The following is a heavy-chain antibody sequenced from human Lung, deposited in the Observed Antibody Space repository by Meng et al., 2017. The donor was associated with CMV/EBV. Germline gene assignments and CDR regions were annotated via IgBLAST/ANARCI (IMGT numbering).Heavy chain of an antibody. Sequence: SXXVSXXASGYTLTNYYIHWVRQAPGQGLEWMGIINPSDNTTIYAQKFQGRVTMTRDTSTSTVYMELSSLRSDDTALYYCARDLGYSSSWYFQYYFDCWGQGXLLTVSS. CDR2: INPSDNTT. D-gene: IGHD6-13*01. CDR1: GYTLTNYY. CDR3: ARDLGYSSSWYFQYYFDC. V-gene: IGHV1-46*01. J-gene: IGHJ4*02.